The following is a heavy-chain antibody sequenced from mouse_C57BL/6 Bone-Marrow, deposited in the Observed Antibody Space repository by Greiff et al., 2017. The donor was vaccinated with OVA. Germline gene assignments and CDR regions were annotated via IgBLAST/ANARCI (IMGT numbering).Heavy chain of an antibody. CDR1: GYTFTSYW. D-gene: IGHD1-1*01. J-gene: IGHJ3*01. CDR3: AIPYYYGSSLAWFAY. Sequence: VQLQQPGAELVKPGASVKVSCKASGYTFTSYWMHWVKQRPGQGLEWIGRIHPSDSDTNYNQKFKGKATLTVDKSSSTAYMQLSSLTSEDSAVYYCAIPYYYGSSLAWFAYWGQGTLVTVSA. V-gene: IGHV1-74*01. CDR2: IHPSDSDT.